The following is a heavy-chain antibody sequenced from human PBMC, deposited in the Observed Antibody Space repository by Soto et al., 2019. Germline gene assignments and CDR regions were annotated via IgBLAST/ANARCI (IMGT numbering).Heavy chain of an antibody. V-gene: IGHV3-7*01. CDR2: MNQDGGEI. CDR3: ARGRSLLWFGEP. CDR1: GFTFSSYL. J-gene: IGHJ4*02. D-gene: IGHD3-10*01. Sequence: EVQLVESGGGLVQPGGSLKLSCAASGFTFSSYLMSWVRQAPGKGLEWVANMNQDGGEIYYVDSVRGRFTISRDNAENSLYLQMNSLRAEDTAVYYCARGRSLLWFGEPRGQGTLVTVSS.